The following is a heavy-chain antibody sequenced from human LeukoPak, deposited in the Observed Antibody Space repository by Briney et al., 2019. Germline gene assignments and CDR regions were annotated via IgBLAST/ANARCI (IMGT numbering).Heavy chain of an antibody. Sequence: GGSLRLSCAASGFTFRSYIMHWVRQVSGKGPVWVARISSDGGHTMYADSVKGRFTISRDNAKNTLDLQLNSLRVEDTAVYYCVRAGNYDLDVWGQGPRSPSP. J-gene: IGHJ6*02. CDR1: GFTFRSYI. V-gene: IGHV3-74*03. CDR2: ISSDGGHT. D-gene: IGHD3-3*01. CDR3: VRAGNYDLDV.